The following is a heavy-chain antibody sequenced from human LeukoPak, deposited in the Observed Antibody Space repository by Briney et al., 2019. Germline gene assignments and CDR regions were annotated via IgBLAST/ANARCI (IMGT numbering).Heavy chain of an antibody. J-gene: IGHJ4*02. V-gene: IGHV6-1*01. CDR2: TYYRSKWYN. CDR3: ARWGHTGPFDY. D-gene: IGHD3-16*01. Sequence: SQTLSLTCSISGDIVSRNTAPGNWIRQSPSRGVEWPGRTYYRSKWYNEYAVSVKSRITLNPDTSKNQFSLQLNSVTPDDTAIYYYARWGHTGPFDYWGQGTLVTVSS. CDR1: GDIVSRNTAP.